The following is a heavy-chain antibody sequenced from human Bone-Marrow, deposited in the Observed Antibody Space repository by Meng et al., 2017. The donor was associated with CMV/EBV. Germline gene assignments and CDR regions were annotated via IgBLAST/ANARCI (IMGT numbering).Heavy chain of an antibody. CDR1: GGPISSYY. CDR3: ARTYGGNIDY. D-gene: IGHD4-23*01. Sequence: ESLKISCTVSGGPISSYYWSWIRQPPGKGLEWIGYIYYSGSTNYNPSLKSRVTILVDTSKNQFSLKLSSVTAADTAVYYCARTYGGNIDYWGQGTLVTVSS. V-gene: IGHV4-59*01. J-gene: IGHJ4*02. CDR2: IYYSGST.